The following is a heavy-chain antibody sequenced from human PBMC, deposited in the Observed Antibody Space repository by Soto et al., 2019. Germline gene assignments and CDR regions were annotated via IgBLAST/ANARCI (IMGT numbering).Heavy chain of an antibody. CDR3: ARGFNVRYQLLIYYYYMDV. CDR1: GGSFSGYY. Sequence: PSEILSLTCAVYGGSFSGYYWSWIRQPPGKGLEWIGEINHSGSTNYNPSLKSRVTISVDTSKNQFSLKLSSVTAADTAVYYCARGFNVRYQLLIYYYYMDVWGKGTTVTVS. D-gene: IGHD2-2*01. J-gene: IGHJ6*03. V-gene: IGHV4-34*01. CDR2: INHSGST.